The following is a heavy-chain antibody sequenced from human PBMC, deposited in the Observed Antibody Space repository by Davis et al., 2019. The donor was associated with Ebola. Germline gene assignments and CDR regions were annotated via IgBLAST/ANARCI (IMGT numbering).Heavy chain of an antibody. CDR1: GGSISSSY. D-gene: IGHD5-18*01. CDR2: IYYSESS. J-gene: IGHJ6*04. CDR3: ARGRDTAMVLGYYGMDV. V-gene: IGHV4-59*01. Sequence: MPSETLSLTCTVSGGSISSSYWSWIRQPPGKGLEWIGYIYYSESSNYNPSLKSRVTISVDTSKNHFSLKLSSVTAADTAVYYCARGRDTAMVLGYYGMDVWGKGTTVTVSS.